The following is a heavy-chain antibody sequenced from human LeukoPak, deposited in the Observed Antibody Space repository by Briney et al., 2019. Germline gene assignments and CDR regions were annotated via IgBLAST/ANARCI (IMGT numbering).Heavy chain of an antibody. V-gene: IGHV4-59*08. CDR2: IYYSGNT. J-gene: IGHJ4*02. Sequence: KPSETLSLTCTVSGGSISSYYWSWIRQPPGKGLEWIGYIYYSGNTNYNPSLKSRVTISVDTSKNQFSLKLTSVTAADTAVYYCARRDSSVWYYFDYWGQGTLVTVSS. D-gene: IGHD6-19*01. CDR1: GGSISSYY. CDR3: ARRDSSVWYYFDY.